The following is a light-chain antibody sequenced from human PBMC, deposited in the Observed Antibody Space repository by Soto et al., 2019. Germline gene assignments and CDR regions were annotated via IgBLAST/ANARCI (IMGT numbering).Light chain of an antibody. CDR1: RSNIGNNY. CDR2: DNN. J-gene: IGLJ2*01. CDR3: ATWDGSLPGEV. V-gene: IGLV1-51*01. Sequence: QSALTQSPSVSAAPGQKVTISCSGSRSNIGNNYVSWYQQLPGTAPKLLIYDNNKRPSGIPDRFSGSKSGTSGTLDITGLQTGDEADYYCATWDGSLPGEVFGGGTKLTGL.